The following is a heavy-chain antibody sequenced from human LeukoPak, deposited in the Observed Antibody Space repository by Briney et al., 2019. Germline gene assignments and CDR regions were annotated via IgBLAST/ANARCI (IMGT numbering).Heavy chain of an antibody. Sequence: SETLSLTCTVSGGSISGSRYYWGWIRQPPGKGLEWIGSIYYSGRTYHNPSLKSRLTISVDTSKNQFSLKLSSVTAADTALYYCARDIPAAGKRDYYFDYWGQGALVTVSS. CDR3: ARDIPAAGKRDYYFDY. J-gene: IGHJ4*02. D-gene: IGHD6-13*01. V-gene: IGHV4-39*07. CDR2: IYYSGRT. CDR1: GGSISGSRYY.